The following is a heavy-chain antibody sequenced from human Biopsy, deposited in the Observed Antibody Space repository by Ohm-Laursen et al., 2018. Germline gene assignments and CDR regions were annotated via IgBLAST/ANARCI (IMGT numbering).Heavy chain of an antibody. CDR1: GYTFTGYY. J-gene: IGHJ5*02. CDR2: INPNTGNA. Sequence: ASVKVSCKASGYTFTGYYIHWVRQAPGRGLEWMGGINPNTGNANYAETFQGRLTVTRDKSITTAYMELASLTFDDTSMYYCAELSACPSIEGDCGLDLWGQGTLVTVSS. V-gene: IGHV1-2*02. D-gene: IGHD2-21*01. CDR3: AELSACPSIEGDCGLDL.